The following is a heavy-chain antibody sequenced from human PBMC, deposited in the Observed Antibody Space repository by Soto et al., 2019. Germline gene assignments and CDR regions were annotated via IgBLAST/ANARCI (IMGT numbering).Heavy chain of an antibody. Sequence: GESLKISCKGSGYSFTSYWIGWVRQMPGKGLEWMGIIYPGDSDTRYSPSFQGQVTISADKSISTAYLQWSSLKASDTAMYYCARGAPYSNFYYSYGMDVWGTGTTVTVSS. CDR3: ARGAPYSNFYYSYGMDV. V-gene: IGHV5-51*01. J-gene: IGHJ6*04. D-gene: IGHD4-4*01. CDR1: GYSFTSYW. CDR2: IYPGDSDT.